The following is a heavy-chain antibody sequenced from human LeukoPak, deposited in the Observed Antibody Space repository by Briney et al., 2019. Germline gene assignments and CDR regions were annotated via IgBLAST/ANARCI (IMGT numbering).Heavy chain of an antibody. CDR3: AKEYCSNSVCHSLDY. J-gene: IGHJ4*02. CDR2: ISTTGTTI. Sequence: GGSLRLSCAASGFTFSAYHINWVRQAPGKGLEWISYISTTGTTIHYADSVKGRFAISRDNAKSSLYLQMNSLRDEDTAVYYCAKEYCSNSVCHSLDYWGQGTLVTVSS. CDR1: GFTFSAYH. D-gene: IGHD2-8*01. V-gene: IGHV3-48*02.